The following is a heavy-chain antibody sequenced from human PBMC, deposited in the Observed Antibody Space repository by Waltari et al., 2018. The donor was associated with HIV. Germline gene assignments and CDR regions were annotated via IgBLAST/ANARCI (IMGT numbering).Heavy chain of an antibody. Sequence: EVQLVESGGGLVQPGGSLRLSCAASGFTFSSYWMHWVRQAPGKGLVWVSRINSDGSSTSYADSVKGRFTNSRDNAKNTLYLQMNSLRAEDTAVYYCASGYSSSWRSDYYYYGMDVWGQGTTVTVSS. V-gene: IGHV3-74*01. J-gene: IGHJ6*02. D-gene: IGHD6-13*01. CDR2: INSDGSST. CDR1: GFTFSSYW. CDR3: ASGYSSSWRSDYYYYGMDV.